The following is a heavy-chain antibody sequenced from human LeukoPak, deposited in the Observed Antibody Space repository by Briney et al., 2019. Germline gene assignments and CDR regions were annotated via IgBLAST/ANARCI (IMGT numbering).Heavy chain of an antibody. CDR1: GGSISSGGYY. CDR3: ARHAQLERPNYYYYGMDV. CDR2: IYYSGST. V-gene: IGHV4-31*03. D-gene: IGHD1-1*01. Sequence: SQTLSLTCTVSGGSISSGGYYWSWLRQHPGKGLEWIGYIYYSGSTNYNPSLKSRVTISVDTSKNQFSLKLSSVTAADTAVYYCARHAQLERPNYYYYGMDVWGQGTTVTVSS. J-gene: IGHJ6*02.